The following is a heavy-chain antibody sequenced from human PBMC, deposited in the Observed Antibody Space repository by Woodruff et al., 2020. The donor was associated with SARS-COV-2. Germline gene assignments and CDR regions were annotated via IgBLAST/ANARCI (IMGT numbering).Heavy chain of an antibody. J-gene: IGHJ6*03. D-gene: IGHD3-3*01. V-gene: IGHV3-48*03. CDR3: ARERGIRDFWSGYYSVYYYMDV. Sequence: GLEWVSYISSSGSTIYYADSVKGRFTISRDNAKNSLYLQMNSLRAEDTAVYYCARERGIRDFWSGYYSVYYYMDVWG. CDR2: ISSSGSTI.